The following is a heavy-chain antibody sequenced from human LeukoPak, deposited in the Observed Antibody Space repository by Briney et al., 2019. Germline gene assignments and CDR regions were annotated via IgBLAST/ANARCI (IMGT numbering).Heavy chain of an antibody. CDR3: ARLRIAAAGYYFDY. Sequence: PSETLSLTCTVSGGSISSYYWSWIRQPPGKGLEWIGYVYYSGSTNYNPSLKSRVTISVDKSKNQFSLKLSSVTAADTAVYYCARLRIAAAGYYFDYWGQGTLVTVSS. V-gene: IGHV4-59*12. D-gene: IGHD6-13*01. CDR2: VYYSGST. CDR1: GGSISSYY. J-gene: IGHJ4*02.